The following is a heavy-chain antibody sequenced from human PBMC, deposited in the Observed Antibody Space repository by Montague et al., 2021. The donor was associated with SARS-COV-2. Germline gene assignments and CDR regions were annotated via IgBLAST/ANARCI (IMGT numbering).Heavy chain of an antibody. V-gene: IGHV4-38-2*02. CDR2: IYNSGSN. Sequence: SETLSLTCTVSGYSISSGYYWGWIRQPAGKGLEWIGSIYNSGSNYYNPSLKSRVTISVDTYKNQFSLKLSSVTAADTAVYYCARSQNCSTTSCHFDYWGQGTLVTVSS. J-gene: IGHJ4*02. CDR1: GYSISSGYY. D-gene: IGHD2-2*01. CDR3: ARSQNCSTTSCHFDY.